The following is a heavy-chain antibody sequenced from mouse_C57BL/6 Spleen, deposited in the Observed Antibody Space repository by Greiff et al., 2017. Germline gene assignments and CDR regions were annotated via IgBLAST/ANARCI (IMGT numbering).Heavy chain of an antibody. CDR3: ARAFTTVVGAPLYYFDY. J-gene: IGHJ2*01. CDR2: INYDGSST. D-gene: IGHD1-1*01. Sequence: EVMLVESEGGLVQPGSSMKLSCTASGFTFSDYYMAWVRQVPEKGLEWVANINYDGSSTYYLDSLKSRFIISRDNAKNILYLQMSSLKSEDTATYYCARAFTTVVGAPLYYFDYWGQGTTLTVSS. CDR1: GFTFSDYY. V-gene: IGHV5-16*01.